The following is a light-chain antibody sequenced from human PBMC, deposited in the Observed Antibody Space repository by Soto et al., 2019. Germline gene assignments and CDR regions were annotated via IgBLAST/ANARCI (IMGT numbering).Light chain of an antibody. J-gene: IGKJ4*01. CDR1: QNVAGRY. CDR2: GAS. Sequence: EIVLTQSPGTLSLSPGEKATLSCRASQNVAGRYLAWYQQKPGQSPRLLIYGASNRATGIADRFSASGSGTDFTLTISRLQPEDFAVYYCHQYGSSPLTFGGGTKVDIK. V-gene: IGKV3-20*01. CDR3: HQYGSSPLT.